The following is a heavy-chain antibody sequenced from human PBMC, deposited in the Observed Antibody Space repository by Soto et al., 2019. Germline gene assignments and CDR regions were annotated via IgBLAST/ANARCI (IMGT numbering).Heavy chain of an antibody. D-gene: IGHD5-12*01. CDR1: GYIFPSYG. V-gene: IGHV1-18*01. J-gene: IGHJ4*02. Sequence: QVQLVQSGAEVKKPGASVKVSCKTSGYIFPSYGISWVRQAPGHGLEWMGWISAYNGNTNYAQKLQGRVTMTTDTSTSTAYMELRSLRSDDTDVYYCARDLSSGDDVLFDYWGQGTLVTVSS. CDR2: ISAYNGNT. CDR3: ARDLSSGDDVLFDY.